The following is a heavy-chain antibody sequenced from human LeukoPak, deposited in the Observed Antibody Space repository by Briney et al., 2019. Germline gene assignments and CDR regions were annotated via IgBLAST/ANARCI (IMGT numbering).Heavy chain of an antibody. CDR3: ARDGYYDSSGFDDAFDI. J-gene: IGHJ3*02. Sequence: PGGSLRLSCAASGFTFSSHGMNWVRQAPGKGLVWVSRINSDGSSTSYADSVKGRFTISRDNAKNTLYLQMNSLRAEDTAVYYCARDGYYDSSGFDDAFDIWGQGTMVTVSS. V-gene: IGHV3-74*01. CDR1: GFTFSSHG. D-gene: IGHD3-22*01. CDR2: INSDGSST.